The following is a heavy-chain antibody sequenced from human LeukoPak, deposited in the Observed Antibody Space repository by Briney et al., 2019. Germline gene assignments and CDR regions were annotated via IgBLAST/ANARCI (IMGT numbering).Heavy chain of an antibody. V-gene: IGHV4-61*02. CDR2: IYTSGST. D-gene: IGHD3-16*01. J-gene: IGHJ4*02. Sequence: SQTLSLTCNVSGGSISSGSYYWSWIRQPAGKGLEWIGRIYTSGSTNYNPSLKSRVTISVDTSKNQFSLKLSSVTAADTAVYYCARDRTNLGITYYFDYWGQGTLVTVSS. CDR3: ARDRTNLGITYYFDY. CDR1: GGSISSGSYY.